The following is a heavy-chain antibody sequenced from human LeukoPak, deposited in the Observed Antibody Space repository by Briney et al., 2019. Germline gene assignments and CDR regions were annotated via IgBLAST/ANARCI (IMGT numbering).Heavy chain of an antibody. D-gene: IGHD5-24*01. CDR3: TLLSPDGYNSLFFDY. CDR1: GFTFSNAW. CDR2: IKSKTDGGTT. V-gene: IGHV3-15*01. Sequence: GGSLRLSCAASGFTFSNAWMSWVRQAPGKGLEWVGRIKSKTDGGTTDYAAPVKGRFTISRGDSKNTLYLQMNSLKTEDTAVYYCTLLSPDGYNSLFFDYWGQGTLVTVSS. J-gene: IGHJ4*02.